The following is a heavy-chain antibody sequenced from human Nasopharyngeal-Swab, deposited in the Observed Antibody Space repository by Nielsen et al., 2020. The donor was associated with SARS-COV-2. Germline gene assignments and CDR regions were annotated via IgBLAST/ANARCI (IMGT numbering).Heavy chain of an antibody. CDR2: INHRGST. CDR1: GGAFTDYY. CDR3: ARGLVDVNMMLVVIGFSYWLDS. V-gene: IGHV4-34*01. D-gene: IGHD3-22*01. Sequence: SETLSLACAVYGGAFTDYYWTWIRQPPGKRLEWIGEINHRGSTNYNPSLKSRVTISADTSKNQFSLNLSSVTAADTAVYYCARGLVDVNMMLVVIGFSYWLDSWGQGTLVTVSS. J-gene: IGHJ5*01.